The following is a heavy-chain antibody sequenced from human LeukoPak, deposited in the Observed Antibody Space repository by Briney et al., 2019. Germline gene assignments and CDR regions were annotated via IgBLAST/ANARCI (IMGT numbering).Heavy chain of an antibody. Sequence: GRSLRLSCAASGFTFSSYAMHWVRQAPGKGLEWVAVISYDGSNKYYADSVKGRFTISRDNAKNSLYLQMNSLRAEDTAVYYCARVGYYGSGSYYEVPSAFDYWGQGTLVTVSS. D-gene: IGHD3-10*01. CDR2: ISYDGSNK. CDR3: ARVGYYGSGSYYEVPSAFDY. CDR1: GFTFSSYA. J-gene: IGHJ4*02. V-gene: IGHV3-30-3*01.